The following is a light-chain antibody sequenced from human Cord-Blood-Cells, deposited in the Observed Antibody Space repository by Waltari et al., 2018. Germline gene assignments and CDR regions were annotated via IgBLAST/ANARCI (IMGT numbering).Light chain of an antibody. CDR1: SGSIASNY. V-gene: IGLV6-57*01. J-gene: IGLJ2*01. Sequence: NFMLTQPHSVSESPGKTVTISCTRSSGSIASNYVQCYQQRPGSSPTTVIHEDNQRPSGVPARFSGSIDSSSNSASLTISGLKTEDEADYYCQSYDSSNQVFGGGTKLTVL. CDR2: EDN. CDR3: QSYDSSNQV.